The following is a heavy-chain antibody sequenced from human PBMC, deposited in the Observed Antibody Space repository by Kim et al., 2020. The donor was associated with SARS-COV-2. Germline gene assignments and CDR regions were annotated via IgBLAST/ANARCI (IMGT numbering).Heavy chain of an antibody. D-gene: IGHD5-12*01. Sequence: PSLKRRVTISVDTSKNQFSLKLSSVTAADTAVYYCARCGEMATLADAFDIWGQGTMVTVSS. J-gene: IGHJ3*02. CDR3: ARCGEMATLADAFDI. V-gene: IGHV4-39*01.